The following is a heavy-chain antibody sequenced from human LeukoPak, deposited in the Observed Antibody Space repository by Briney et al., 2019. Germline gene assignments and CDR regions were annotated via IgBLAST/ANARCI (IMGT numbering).Heavy chain of an antibody. D-gene: IGHD3-22*01. J-gene: IGHJ2*01. CDR1: GGSISSGGYY. CDR3: ARDQGSGYYDSSGPTPFDL. CDR2: IYYSAST. V-gene: IGHV4-31*03. Sequence: SETLSLTCTVSGGSISSGGYYWSWIRQHPGKGLEWIGYIYYSASTYYNPSLKSRVTISVDTSKNQFSLKLSSVTAADTAVCYCARDQGSGYYDSSGPTPFDLWGRGTLVTVSS.